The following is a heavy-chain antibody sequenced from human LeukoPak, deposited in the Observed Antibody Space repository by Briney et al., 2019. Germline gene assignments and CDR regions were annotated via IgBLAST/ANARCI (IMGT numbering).Heavy chain of an antibody. Sequence: RSGGSLRLSCTGSGFIFGDFAMSWFRQAPGKGLEWVGFITGKAYGGTTQYAASVKGRFTISRDDSKSIAYLQMSSLKIEDTAVYYCSRGSPGVYWGQGTLVTVSS. CDR1: GFIFGDFA. J-gene: IGHJ4*02. CDR2: ITGKAYGGTT. V-gene: IGHV3-49*03. CDR3: SRGSPGVY. D-gene: IGHD7-27*01.